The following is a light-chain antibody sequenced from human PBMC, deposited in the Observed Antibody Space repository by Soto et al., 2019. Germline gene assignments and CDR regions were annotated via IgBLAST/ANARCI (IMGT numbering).Light chain of an antibody. CDR2: DVS. Sequence: EILLTRAPAPLSLFSGGRANLSCRASQSVSSYLAWYQQKPGQAPRLVIYDVSNRATGIPARFSGSGSGTDFTLTISSLEPEDSAVYYCQQRSNWPITFGQGTRLE. CDR3: QQRSNWPIT. J-gene: IGKJ5*01. CDR1: QSVSSY. V-gene: IGKV3-11*01.